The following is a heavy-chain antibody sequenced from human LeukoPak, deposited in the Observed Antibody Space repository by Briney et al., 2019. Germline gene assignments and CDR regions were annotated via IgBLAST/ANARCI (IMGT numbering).Heavy chain of an antibody. D-gene: IGHD3-10*01. Sequence: SETLSLTCTVSGGSISSSGYYWGWIRQPPGKGLEWIGSIYYSGSTYHNPSLKSRVTISVDTSKNQFSLKLSSVTAADTAVYYCASGRDYYGSGRTDWFDPWGQGTLVTVSS. CDR1: GGSISSSGYY. CDR2: IYYSGST. CDR3: ASGRDYYGSGRTDWFDP. J-gene: IGHJ5*02. V-gene: IGHV4-39*07.